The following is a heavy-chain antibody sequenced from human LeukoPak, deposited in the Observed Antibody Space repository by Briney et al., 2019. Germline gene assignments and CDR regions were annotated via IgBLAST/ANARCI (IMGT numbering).Heavy chain of an antibody. J-gene: IGHJ4*02. Sequence: GGSLRLSCAASGVTFSSSGMHWVRQAPGKGLEWVAFIRYDGSNKYYADSVKGRFTISRDNSKNTLYLQMSSLRAEDTAVYYCAKGPVVRGVTLILKTGEKRALDYWGQGTLVTVSS. CDR3: AKGPVVRGVTLILKTGEKRALDY. CDR1: GVTFSSSG. D-gene: IGHD3-10*01. CDR2: IRYDGSNK. V-gene: IGHV3-30*02.